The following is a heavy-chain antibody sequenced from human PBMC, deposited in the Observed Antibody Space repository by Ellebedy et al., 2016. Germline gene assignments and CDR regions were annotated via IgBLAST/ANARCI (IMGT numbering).Heavy chain of an antibody. CDR3: ARTQNWFDP. CDR1: GGSIRNNY. CDR2: IYSRGST. J-gene: IGHJ5*02. Sequence: SETLSLTCTVSGGSIRNNYWSWIRQPPGKGLEWIGYIYSRGSTTYSPSFKSRVAISVDTPKNQFSLRLSSVTAADTAVYYCARTQNWFDPWGQGTLVTVSS. V-gene: IGHV4-59*01.